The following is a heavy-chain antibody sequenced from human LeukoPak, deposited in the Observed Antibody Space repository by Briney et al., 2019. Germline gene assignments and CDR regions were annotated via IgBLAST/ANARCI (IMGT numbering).Heavy chain of an antibody. CDR1: GFTFSSYS. Sequence: GGSLRLSCAASGFTFSSYSMNWVRQAPGKGLEWVSSISSSSSYIYYADSVKGRFTISRDNAKNSLYLQMNSLRAEDTAVYYCARDLGGDTAPVRSDAFDIWGQGTMVTVSS. D-gene: IGHD3-16*01. V-gene: IGHV3-21*01. J-gene: IGHJ3*02. CDR3: ARDLGGDTAPVRSDAFDI. CDR2: ISSSSSYI.